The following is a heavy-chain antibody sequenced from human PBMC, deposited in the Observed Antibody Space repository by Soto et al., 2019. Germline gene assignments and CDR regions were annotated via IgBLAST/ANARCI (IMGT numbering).Heavy chain of an antibody. J-gene: IGHJ4*02. CDR2: ISGVGTSK. Sequence: PGGSLRLSCAASGYTFSSYVMTWVRQAPGKGLEWVSSISGVGTSKSYADSVKGRFTISRDNSKNILYLQMDSLRAEDTAVYYCTKDLVTTITTLGHWGQGTLVTVSS. D-gene: IGHD4-17*01. CDR3: TKDLVTTITTLGH. CDR1: GYTFSSYV. V-gene: IGHV3-23*01.